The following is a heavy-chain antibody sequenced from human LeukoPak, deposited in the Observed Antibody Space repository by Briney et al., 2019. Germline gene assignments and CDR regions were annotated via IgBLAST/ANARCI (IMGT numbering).Heavy chain of an antibody. V-gene: IGHV3-9*01. CDR1: GFTFDAYA. CDR3: AKAPTTVNIPYFFDD. D-gene: IGHD4-17*01. Sequence: TGGSLRLSCAASGFTFDAYAMHWVRQAPGKGLEWVSGISWDSGKVGYAASVKGRFTISRDNAKTSLYLQMDSLRPDDTALYYCAKAPTTVNIPYFFDDRGQGTLVTVSS. CDR2: ISWDSGKV. J-gene: IGHJ4*02.